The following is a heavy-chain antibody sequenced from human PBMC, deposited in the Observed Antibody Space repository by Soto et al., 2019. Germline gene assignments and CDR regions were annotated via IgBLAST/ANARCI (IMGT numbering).Heavy chain of an antibody. CDR3: AKNYDFWSGPVDY. CDR1: GFTFNSYA. D-gene: IGHD3-3*01. V-gene: IGHV3-23*01. Sequence: GGSLRLSCAASGFTFNSYAMSWVRQAPGKGLEWVSSITASAGGSTYYADSVKGRFTISRDNSKNTMFLQMNSLRAEDTAVYYCAKNYDFWSGPVDYWGQGTLVTVSS. J-gene: IGHJ4*02. CDR2: ITASAGGST.